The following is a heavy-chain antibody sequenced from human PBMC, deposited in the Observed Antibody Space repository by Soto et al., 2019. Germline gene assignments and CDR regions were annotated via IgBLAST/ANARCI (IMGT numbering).Heavy chain of an antibody. CDR3: SRALGIDKTMEG. J-gene: IGHJ6*03. V-gene: IGHV4-31*03. CDR1: GGSISSGPYY. CDR2: IYYTGST. Sequence: QVQLQESGPGLVKPSQTLSLICTVSGGSISSGPYYWSWIRQHPGKGLEWIGYIYYTGSTYYNPSLKRGVSISVDTHKDHLSPNLRTVTAAETAVYCCSRALGIDKTMEGWGKGNTVTV. D-gene: IGHD6-13*01.